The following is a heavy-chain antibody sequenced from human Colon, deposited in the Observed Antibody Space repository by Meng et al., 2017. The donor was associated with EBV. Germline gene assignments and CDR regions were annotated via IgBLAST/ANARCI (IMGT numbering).Heavy chain of an antibody. J-gene: IGHJ4*02. CDR3: ARETHNSGWSKIDS. Sequence: RLQEPGPGLVKPSETLSLTCTVSGGSISSGNYYWNWIRQPPGKGLEWIGYIYNTGNTNYNPSLKSRLTITIDTSKNQFSLNLNSVTAADTAVYYCARETHNSGWSKIDSWGQGTLVTVSS. CDR1: GGSISSGNYY. CDR2: IYNTGNT. V-gene: IGHV4-61*01. D-gene: IGHD6-19*01.